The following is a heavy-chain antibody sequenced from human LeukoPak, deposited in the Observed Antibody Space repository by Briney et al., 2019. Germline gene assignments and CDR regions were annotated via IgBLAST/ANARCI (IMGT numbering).Heavy chain of an antibody. Sequence: PGGSLRLSCAASGFTFSGYAMSWVRQGPGTGLEWVSTISASGGGTYYADSVKGRFAISRDNPKNTLYVQMTSLRAEDTAIYYCAKVPDGSPRGYWYFDLWGRGTLVTVSS. V-gene: IGHV3-23*01. J-gene: IGHJ2*01. D-gene: IGHD5-24*01. CDR2: ISASGGGT. CDR3: AKVPDGSPRGYWYFDL. CDR1: GFTFSGYA.